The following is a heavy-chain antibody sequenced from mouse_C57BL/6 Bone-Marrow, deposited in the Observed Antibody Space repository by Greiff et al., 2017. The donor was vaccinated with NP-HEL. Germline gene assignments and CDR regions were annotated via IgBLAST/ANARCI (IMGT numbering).Heavy chain of an antibody. CDR3: ARHRATVVATRGYFDV. V-gene: IGHV5-9*01. D-gene: IGHD1-1*01. CDR2: ISGGGGNT. Sequence: EVQVVESGGGLVKPGGSLKLSCAASGFTFSSYTMSWVRQTPEKRLEWVATISGGGGNTYYPDSVKGRFTISRDNAKNTLYLQMSSLRSEDTALYYCARHRATVVATRGYFDVWGTGTTVTVSS. J-gene: IGHJ1*03. CDR1: GFTFSSYT.